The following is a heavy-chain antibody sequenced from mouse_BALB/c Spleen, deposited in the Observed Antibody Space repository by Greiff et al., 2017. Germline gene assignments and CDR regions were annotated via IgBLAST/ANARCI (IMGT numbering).Heavy chain of an antibody. CDR1: GYTFTDYW. Sequence: QVQLQQPGAELVMPGASVKMSCKASGYTFTDYWMHWVKQRPGQGLEWIGAIDTSDSYTSYNQKFKGKATLTVDESSSTAYMQLSSLTSEDSAVYYCARKRDGYYFDYWGQGTTLTVSS. CDR3: ARKRDGYYFDY. D-gene: IGHD2-3*01. J-gene: IGHJ2*01. CDR2: IDTSDSYT. V-gene: IGHV1-69*01.